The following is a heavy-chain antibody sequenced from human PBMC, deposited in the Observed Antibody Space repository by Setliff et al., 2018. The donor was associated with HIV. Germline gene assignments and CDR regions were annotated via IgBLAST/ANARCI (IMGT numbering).Heavy chain of an antibody. Sequence: GASVKVSCKPSGYTFTNYDINWVRQAAGQGLEWMGWISGFNGNTKYAQSFQDRVAMTTETATSTAYMEMRSLRSDDTAVYFCARMQAYYNFWRSTYYFDYWGQGTPVTVSS. J-gene: IGHJ4*02. V-gene: IGHV1-18*01. CDR2: ISGFNGNT. CDR1: GYTFTNYD. CDR3: ARMQAYYNFWRSTYYFDY. D-gene: IGHD3-3*01.